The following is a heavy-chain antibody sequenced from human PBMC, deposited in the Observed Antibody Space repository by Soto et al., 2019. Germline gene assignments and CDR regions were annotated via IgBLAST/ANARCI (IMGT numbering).Heavy chain of an antibody. J-gene: IGHJ5*02. Sequence: QVQLQESGPGLVKPSQTLSLTCTVSGGSISSGGYYWSWIRQHPGKGLEWIGYIYYSGSTYYNPSLKSRVTIAVDTSKNQFSLKLSAVTAADTAVYYCARRGGNSVSAGWFDPWGQGTLVTVSS. V-gene: IGHV4-31*03. CDR3: ARRGGNSVSAGWFDP. D-gene: IGHD2-21*02. CDR2: IYYSGST. CDR1: GGSISSGGYY.